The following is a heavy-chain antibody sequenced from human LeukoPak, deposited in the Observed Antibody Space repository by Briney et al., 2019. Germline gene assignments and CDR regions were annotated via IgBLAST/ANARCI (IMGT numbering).Heavy chain of an antibody. CDR3: TKRVKYGGTWDHFAD. J-gene: IGHJ4*02. D-gene: IGHD1-26*01. Sequence: GGSLRLSCAASGFTFDNYRMSWVRQAPGKGLEWVSTVNADGGNKYYADSVKGRFTISRDNSKRTLILQMNSLRVEDTALYYCTKRVKYGGTWDHFADWGQGTLVTVSS. CDR1: GFTFDNYR. V-gene: IGHV3-23*01. CDR2: VNADGGNK.